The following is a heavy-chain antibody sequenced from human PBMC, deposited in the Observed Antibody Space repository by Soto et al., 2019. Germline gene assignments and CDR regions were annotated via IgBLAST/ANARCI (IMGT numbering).Heavy chain of an antibody. Sequence: QVQLVESGGGLVQPGGSLRLSCAASGFTFGDYEMSWIRQAAGKGPEWVSCLSLSDNTIYYADTVKGRFSMSRANAENSLYLEMESLRVEDSTTYFCAKSSGWYKLDAFDMWGKGTMVTVS. CDR2: LSLSDNTI. CDR3: AKSSGWYKLDAFDM. D-gene: IGHD6-19*01. CDR1: GFTFGDYE. V-gene: IGHV3-11*01. J-gene: IGHJ3*02.